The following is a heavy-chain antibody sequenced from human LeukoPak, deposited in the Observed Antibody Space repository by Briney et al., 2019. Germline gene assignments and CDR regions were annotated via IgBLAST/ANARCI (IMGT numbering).Heavy chain of an antibody. CDR3: ARYSAVAASHYFDY. CDR2: INHSGST. CDR1: GGSFSGYY. J-gene: IGHJ4*02. V-gene: IGHV4-34*01. D-gene: IGHD6-19*01. Sequence: SETLSLTCAVYGGSFSGYYWSWIRQPPGKGLEWIGEINHSGSTNYNPSLKSRVTISVDTSKNQFSLKLSSVTAADTAVYYCARYSAVAASHYFDYWGQGTLVTVSS.